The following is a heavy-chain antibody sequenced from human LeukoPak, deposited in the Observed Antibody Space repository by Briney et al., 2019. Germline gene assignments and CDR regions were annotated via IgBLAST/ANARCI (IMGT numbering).Heavy chain of an antibody. J-gene: IGHJ4*02. Sequence: LSGGSLRLSCAASGFTVRSNYMSWVRQAPGKGLEWDSLIFNDGSTYYADSVKARFTISRDNSMDTLYLQMNSLRVEDTAVYYCARDPGGDNAYWGQGTLVTVSS. D-gene: IGHD4-17*01. CDR1: GFTVRSNY. CDR3: ARDPGGDNAY. CDR2: IFNDGST. V-gene: IGHV3-66*01.